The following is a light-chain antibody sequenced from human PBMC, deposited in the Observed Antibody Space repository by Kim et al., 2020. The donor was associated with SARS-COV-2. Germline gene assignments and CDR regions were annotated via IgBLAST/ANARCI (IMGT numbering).Light chain of an antibody. V-gene: IGLV2-8*01. J-gene: IGLJ1*01. CDR1: SSYVGGYNV. Sequence: SVTISSTGTSSYVGGYNVVSWHQQHPVKAPKHIINDVNKRPSGVPNRFSGSKSCNTASLTVSGLQAEDEADYYCSSYAGTNNFYVFGTGTKVTVL. CDR2: DVN. CDR3: SSYAGTNNFYV.